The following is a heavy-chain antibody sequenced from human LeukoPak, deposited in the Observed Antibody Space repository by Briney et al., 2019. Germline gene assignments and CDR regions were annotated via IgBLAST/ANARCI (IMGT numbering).Heavy chain of an antibody. Sequence: GGSLRLSCAASGFALSSYWMTWVRQAPGKGLEGVASIKQDGSDKYYVDSVKGRFTISRDNAKNSVYLQMNSLRIEDTAVFYCARDSGTGWNYWGQGTLVTVSS. D-gene: IGHD3/OR15-3a*01. J-gene: IGHJ4*02. CDR2: IKQDGSDK. V-gene: IGHV3-7*01. CDR3: ARDSGTGWNY. CDR1: GFALSSYW.